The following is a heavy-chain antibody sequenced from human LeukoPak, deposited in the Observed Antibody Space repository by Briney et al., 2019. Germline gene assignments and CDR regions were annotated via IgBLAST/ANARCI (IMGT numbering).Heavy chain of an antibody. Sequence: GGSLRLSCAASGFTFSSYSMNWVRQAPGKGLEWVSSISSSSSYIYYADSVKRRFTISRYNAKNSLYLQMNSLRAEDTTVYYCARDPPSYYYDSSGFYYYGMDVWGQGTTVTVSS. CDR3: ARDPPSYYYDSSGFYYYGMDV. CDR2: ISSSSSYI. J-gene: IGHJ6*02. V-gene: IGHV3-21*01. D-gene: IGHD3-22*01. CDR1: GFTFSSYS.